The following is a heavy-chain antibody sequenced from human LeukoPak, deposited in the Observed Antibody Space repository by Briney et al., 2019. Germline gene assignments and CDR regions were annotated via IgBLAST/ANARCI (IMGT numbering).Heavy chain of an antibody. CDR3: AKRVRYGSGNYHFDH. Sequence: ASVKVSCKASGYTFTSYDINWVRQATGQGLEWMGWMNPNSGNTGYAQKFQGRVIITRNTSISTAYMELSSLRSEDTAVYYCAKRVRYGSGNYHFDHWGQGTLVTVSS. CDR1: GYTFTSYD. D-gene: IGHD3-10*01. J-gene: IGHJ4*02. V-gene: IGHV1-8*03. CDR2: MNPNSGNT.